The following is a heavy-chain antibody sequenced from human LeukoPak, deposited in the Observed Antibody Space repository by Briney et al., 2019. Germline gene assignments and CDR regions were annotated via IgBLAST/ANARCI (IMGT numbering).Heavy chain of an antibody. CDR3: ARGWGSTSSNYFDP. CDR1: GGSISSGNFY. CDR2: IYGSGST. V-gene: IGHV4-61*02. Sequence: SQTLSLTCTVSGGSISSGNFYSSWTRQPAGKGLEWIGRIYGSGSTNYSPSLRSRVTISIDTSKNQFSLKLNSVTAADTAVYYCARGWGSTSSNYFDPWGQGTLVTVSS. D-gene: IGHD2-2*01. J-gene: IGHJ5*01.